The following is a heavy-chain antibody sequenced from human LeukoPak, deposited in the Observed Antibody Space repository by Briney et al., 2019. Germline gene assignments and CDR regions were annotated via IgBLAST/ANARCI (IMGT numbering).Heavy chain of an antibody. V-gene: IGHV3-49*03. CDR1: GFTFGDYA. CDR2: IRSKAYGGTT. CDR3: TTDDGRDSGSYYELDYFDY. Sequence: GGSLRLSCTASGFTFGDYAMSWFRQAPGKGLEWVGFIRSKAYGGTTEYAASVKGRFTISRDDSKNTLYLQMNSLKTEDTAVYYCTTDDGRDSGSYYELDYFDYWGQGTLVTVSS. D-gene: IGHD1-26*01. J-gene: IGHJ4*02.